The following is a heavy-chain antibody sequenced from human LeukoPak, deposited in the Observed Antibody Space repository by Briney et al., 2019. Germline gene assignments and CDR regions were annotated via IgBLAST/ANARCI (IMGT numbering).Heavy chain of an antibody. CDR1: GFTFSSYA. J-gene: IGHJ4*02. CDR3: ARGASYYYDSSGYYADFDY. Sequence: PGGSLRLSCAASGFTFSSYAMHWVRQAPGKGLEWVAVISYDGSNKYYADSVKGRFTISRDNSKNTLYLQMNSLRAEDTAVYYCARGASYYYDSSGYYADFDYWGRGTLVTVSS. D-gene: IGHD3-22*01. CDR2: ISYDGSNK. V-gene: IGHV3-30-3*01.